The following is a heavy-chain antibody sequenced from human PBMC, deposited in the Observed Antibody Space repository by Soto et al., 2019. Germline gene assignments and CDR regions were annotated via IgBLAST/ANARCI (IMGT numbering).Heavy chain of an antibody. J-gene: IGHJ6*02. D-gene: IGHD3-22*01. CDR3: ARGGYYDSSGSRNYFYYGMNV. CDR2: ISAYNGNT. CDR1: GYTFTSYG. V-gene: IGHV1-18*01. Sequence: GASVKVSCKASGYTFTSYGISWVRQAPGQGLEWMGWISAYNGNTNYAQILQGRVSMTTDTSTKTAYMGVRSLRSDDTAVYYCARGGYYDSSGSRNYFYYGMNVWGQGTTVTVSS.